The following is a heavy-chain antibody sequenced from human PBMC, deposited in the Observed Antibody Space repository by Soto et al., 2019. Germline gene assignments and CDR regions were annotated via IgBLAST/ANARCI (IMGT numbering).Heavy chain of an antibody. CDR2: ISGSGENT. V-gene: IGHV3-23*01. Sequence: PGGSLRLSCAASGFTFSIYAMSWVRQAPGKGLEWVSAISGSGENTYYAASAKGRFTISRDNSKNTLYLQMNSLSADDTAVYFCTKETTPFWGIVTIDYWGQGTLVTVSS. CDR1: GFTFSIYA. CDR3: TKETTPFWGIVTIDY. D-gene: IGHD3-16*01. J-gene: IGHJ4*02.